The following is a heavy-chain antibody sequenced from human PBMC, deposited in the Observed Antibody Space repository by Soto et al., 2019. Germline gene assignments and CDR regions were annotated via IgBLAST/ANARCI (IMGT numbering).Heavy chain of an antibody. CDR3: ARGSISQYYYYYGMDV. J-gene: IGHJ6*02. CDR1: GYTSTSYD. V-gene: IGHV1-8*01. CDR2: MNPNSGNT. Sequence: ASVKVSCKASGYTSTSYDINWVRQATGQGLEWMGWMNPNSGNTGYAQKFQGRVTMTRNTSISTAYMELSSLRSEDTAVYYCARGSISQYYYYYGMDVWGQGTTVTVSS.